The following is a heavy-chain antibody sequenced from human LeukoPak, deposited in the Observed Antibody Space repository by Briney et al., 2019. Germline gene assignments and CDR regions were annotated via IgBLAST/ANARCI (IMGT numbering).Heavy chain of an antibody. D-gene: IGHD6-13*01. V-gene: IGHV4-59*08. Sequence: ETLSLTCTVSGGSIGFYYWSWIRQAPGKTLEWIGYVYYSVSTTYNPSLKSRLTMSVDTSKNQFSLRLSSVTAADTAVYYCARHLGSSSWYLFDYWGQGKLVTVSS. CDR2: VYYSVST. CDR3: ARHLGSSSWYLFDY. CDR1: GGSIGFYY. J-gene: IGHJ4*02.